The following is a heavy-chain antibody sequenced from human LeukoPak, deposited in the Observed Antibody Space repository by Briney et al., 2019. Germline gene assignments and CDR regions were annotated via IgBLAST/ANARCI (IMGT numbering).Heavy chain of an antibody. J-gene: IGHJ4*02. V-gene: IGHV4-39*01. D-gene: IGHD1-26*01. Sequence: PSETLSLACTGSGDSISIIDYYWGWVRQSPGKGLEWIGSVYYSGSTYYHPSLKSRVAISVDTSKKQFSLKLSSVTAADTAVYYCARHGTNHFYDYWGQGTLVTVSS. CDR2: VYYSGST. CDR3: ARHGTNHFYDY. CDR1: GDSISIIDYY.